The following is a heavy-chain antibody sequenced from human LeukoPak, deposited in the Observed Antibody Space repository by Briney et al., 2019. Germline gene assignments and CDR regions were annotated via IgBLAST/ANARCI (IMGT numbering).Heavy chain of an antibody. J-gene: IGHJ4*02. Sequence: SETLSLTCTVSGGSISSSSYYWGWSRQPPGKGVEWIGSIYYSGSTYYNPSLKSRVTISVYTSKNQFSLKLSSVTAADTAVFYCERLRYSGRLPDYWGQGTLVTVSS. CDR2: IYYSGST. D-gene: IGHD2-2*02. CDR1: GGSISSSSYY. CDR3: ERLRYSGRLPDY. V-gene: IGHV4-39*01.